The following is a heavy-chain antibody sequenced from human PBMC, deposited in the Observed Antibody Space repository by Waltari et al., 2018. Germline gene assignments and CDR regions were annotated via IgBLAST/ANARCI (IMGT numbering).Heavy chain of an antibody. J-gene: IGHJ4*02. Sequence: EVQLVESGGGLVQPGGSLRLSCAASGFPFRRHWLTGVRQAPGKGPEWLANIKADGSEQYYADSVKGRFTISRDNAENSLYLQMDSLTLEDTAVYYCAGGPKWVNYWGQGTLVTVSS. V-gene: IGHV3-7*04. D-gene: IGHD1-26*01. CDR1: GFPFRRHW. CDR3: AGGPKWVNY. CDR2: IKADGSEQ.